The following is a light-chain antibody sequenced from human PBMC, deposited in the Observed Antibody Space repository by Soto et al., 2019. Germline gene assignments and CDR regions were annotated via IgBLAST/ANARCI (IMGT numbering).Light chain of an antibody. CDR2: GAS. V-gene: IGKV3-15*01. CDR3: QQYNSWPIT. Sequence: EIVMTQSPATLSLSPGERATLSCRASESVSTNLAWYQQKAGQAPRLLIYGASTRATGIPARFSGSGSGTEFTLTISGLQSEDFAVYYCQQYNSWPITFGQGTRL. CDR1: ESVSTN. J-gene: IGKJ5*01.